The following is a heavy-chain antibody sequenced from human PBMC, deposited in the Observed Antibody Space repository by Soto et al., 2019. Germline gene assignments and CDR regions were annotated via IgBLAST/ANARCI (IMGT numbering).Heavy chain of an antibody. D-gene: IGHD3-22*01. CDR3: ARSIDSSGYYLNYYYYGMDV. CDR2: IIPIFGTA. V-gene: IGHV1-69*13. Sequence: SVKVSCKASGGTFSSYAISWVRQAPGQGLEWMGGIIPIFGTANYAQKFQGRVTITADESTSTAYMELSSLRSEDTAVYYCARSIDSSGYYLNYYYYGMDVWGQGTTVTAP. J-gene: IGHJ6*02. CDR1: GGTFSSYA.